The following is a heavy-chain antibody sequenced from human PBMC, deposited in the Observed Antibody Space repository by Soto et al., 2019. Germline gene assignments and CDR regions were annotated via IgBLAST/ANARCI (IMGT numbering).Heavy chain of an antibody. CDR3: AKSEGGGSYYFDY. J-gene: IGHJ4*02. D-gene: IGHD1-26*01. Sequence: EVQLLESGGGLVQPGGSLRLSCAASGFTFSSYAMSWVRQAPGRGLEWVSAISGSGGSTYYADSVKGRFTISRDNSKNTLYLQMNSLRAEDTAVYYCAKSEGGGSYYFDYWGQGTLVTVSS. CDR2: ISGSGGST. CDR1: GFTFSSYA. V-gene: IGHV3-23*01.